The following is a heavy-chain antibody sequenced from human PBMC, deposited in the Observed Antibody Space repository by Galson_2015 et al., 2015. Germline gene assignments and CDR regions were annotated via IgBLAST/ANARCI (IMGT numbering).Heavy chain of an antibody. CDR2: IKQDGSEK. V-gene: IGHV3-7*01. D-gene: IGHD2-2*01. Sequence: SLRLSCAASGFTFSSYWMSWVRQAPGKGLEWVANIKQDGSEKYYVDSVKGRFTISRDNAKNSLYLQMNSLRAEDTAVYYCARPPAYCSSTSCYSRGRYYYMDVWGKGTTVTVSS. CDR3: ARPPAYCSSTSCYSRGRYYYMDV. CDR1: GFTFSSYW. J-gene: IGHJ6*03.